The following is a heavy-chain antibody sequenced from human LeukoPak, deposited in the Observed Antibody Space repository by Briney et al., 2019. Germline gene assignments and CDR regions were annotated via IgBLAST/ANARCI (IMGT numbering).Heavy chain of an antibody. CDR2: ISSSSSTI. CDR3: YGDYAKV. CDR1: EFAFSSYS. Sequence: GGSLRLSCAASEFAFSSYSMNWVRQAPGKGLEWVSYISSSSSTIYYADSVKGRFTISRDNAKNSLYLQMNSLRAEDTAVYYCYGDYAKVWGQGTLVTVSS. V-gene: IGHV3-48*01. J-gene: IGHJ4*02. D-gene: IGHD4-17*01.